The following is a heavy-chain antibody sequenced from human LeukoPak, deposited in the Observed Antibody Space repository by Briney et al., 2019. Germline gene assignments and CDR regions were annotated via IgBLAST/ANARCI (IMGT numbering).Heavy chain of an antibody. D-gene: IGHD6-13*01. J-gene: IGHJ1*01. CDR2: INPSGGST. Sequence: ASVKVSCKASGYTFTSYYMHWVRQAPGQGLEWMGIINPSGGSTSYAQKFQGRVTMTRDTSTSTVYMELSSRRSEDTVVYYCARGSLAAAGSFQHWGQGTLVTVSS. CDR3: ARGSLAAAGSFQH. CDR1: GYTFTSYY. V-gene: IGHV1-46*01.